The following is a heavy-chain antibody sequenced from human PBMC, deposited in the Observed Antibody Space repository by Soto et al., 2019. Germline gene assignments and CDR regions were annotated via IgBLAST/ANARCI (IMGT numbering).Heavy chain of an antibody. CDR1: GFTFSSYA. CDR3: ELMGAAYGMDV. V-gene: IGHV3-30-3*01. J-gene: IGHJ6*02. Sequence: QVQLVESGGGVVQPGRSLRLSCAASGFTFSSYAMHWVRQAPGKGLEWVAVISYDGSNKYYADSVKGRFTISRDNSKNTLYMQINSLRAEDTAVYYCELMGAAYGMDVWGQGTTVTVSS. CDR2: ISYDGSNK. D-gene: IGHD3-16*01.